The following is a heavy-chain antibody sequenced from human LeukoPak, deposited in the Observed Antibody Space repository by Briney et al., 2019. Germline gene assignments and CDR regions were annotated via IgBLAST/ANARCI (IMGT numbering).Heavy chain of an antibody. Sequence: GGSLRLSCAASGFTFSSYGMHWVRQAPGKGLEWVAVIWYDGSNKYYADSVKGRFTISRDNSKNTLYLQMNSLRAEDTAVYYCARDSLATTGFDYWGQGTLVTVSS. D-gene: IGHD5-24*01. CDR3: ARDSLATTGFDY. V-gene: IGHV3-33*01. CDR2: IWYDGSNK. CDR1: GFTFSSYG. J-gene: IGHJ4*02.